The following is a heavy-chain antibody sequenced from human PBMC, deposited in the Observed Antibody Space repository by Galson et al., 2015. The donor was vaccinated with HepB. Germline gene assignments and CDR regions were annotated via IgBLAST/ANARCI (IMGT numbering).Heavy chain of an antibody. D-gene: IGHD2-2*02. Sequence: SVKVSCKASGYTFTSYYMHWVRQAPGQGLEWMGIINPSGGSTSYAQKFQGRVTMTRDTSTSTVYMELSSLRSEDTAVCYCARDPTLGYCSSTSCYNRYYYYMDVWGKGTTVTVSS. CDR3: ARDPTLGYCSSTSCYNRYYYYMDV. CDR1: GYTFTSYY. CDR2: INPSGGST. J-gene: IGHJ6*03. V-gene: IGHV1-46*01.